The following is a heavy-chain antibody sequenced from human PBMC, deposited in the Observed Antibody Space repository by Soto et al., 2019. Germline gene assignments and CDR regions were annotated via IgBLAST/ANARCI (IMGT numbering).Heavy chain of an antibody. D-gene: IGHD6-19*01. Sequence: GASVKVSCKASGYRFTTYQMHWVRQAPGQGLEWMGTINPGGGSTSYAQRFQGRVTMTRDTSTSTVYMQLSSLRSEDTALYYCARGDSNGWYFDPWGQGTLVTVSS. J-gene: IGHJ4*02. V-gene: IGHV1-46*01. CDR2: INPGGGST. CDR3: ARGDSNGWYFDP. CDR1: GYRFTTYQ.